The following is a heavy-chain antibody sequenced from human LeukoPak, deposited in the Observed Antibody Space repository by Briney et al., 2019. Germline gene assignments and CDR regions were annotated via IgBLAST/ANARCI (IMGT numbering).Heavy chain of an antibody. D-gene: IGHD2/OR15-2a*01. CDR2: INTDGSST. CDR3: ARTFQVTGHYFDY. J-gene: IGHJ4*02. V-gene: IGHV3-74*01. CDR1: GFTFSSYW. Sequence: GGSLRLSCAASGFTFSSYWMHWVRQAPGKGLVWVSRINTDGSSTSYADSVKGRFTISRDNAKNTLYLQMNSLRAEDTAVYYCARTFQVTGHYFDYWGQGTLVTVSS.